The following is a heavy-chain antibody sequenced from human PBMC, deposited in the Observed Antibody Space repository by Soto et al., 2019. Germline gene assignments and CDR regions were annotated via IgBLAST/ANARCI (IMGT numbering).Heavy chain of an antibody. CDR3: ASDYTLRSYRFDY. CDR2: IYQSGST. D-gene: IGHD3-10*01. Sequence: PSETLSLTCTVSGGSISSYYWSWIRQPPGRGLEWIGYIYQSGSTTYNPSLKSRLTISLDRSKNEFSLKLTSVTAADTAVYYCASDYTLRSYRFDYWGRGTLVTVSS. V-gene: IGHV4-59*12. CDR1: GGSISSYY. J-gene: IGHJ4*02.